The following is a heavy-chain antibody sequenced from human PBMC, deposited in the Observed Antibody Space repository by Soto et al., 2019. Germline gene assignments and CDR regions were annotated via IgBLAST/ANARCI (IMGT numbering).Heavy chain of an antibody. J-gene: IGHJ4*02. Sequence: ASVKVSCKASGYTFTSYGISWVRQAPGQGLEWMGWISAYNGNTNYAQKLQDRVTMTTDTSTSTAYMELRSLRSDDTAVYYCARDYDFWSGSNPRYWGQGTLVTVSS. CDR2: ISAYNGNT. D-gene: IGHD3-3*01. CDR3: ARDYDFWSGSNPRY. CDR1: GYTFTSYG. V-gene: IGHV1-18*01.